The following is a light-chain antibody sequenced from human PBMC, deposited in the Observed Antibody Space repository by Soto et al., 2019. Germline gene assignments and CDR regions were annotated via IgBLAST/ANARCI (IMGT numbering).Light chain of an antibody. CDR1: QSVTNNY. J-gene: IGKJ1*01. CDR2: GSS. Sequence: EVVLTQSPGTLSLSPGESATLSCRASQSVTNNYFAWYQQKPGQAPRLLIFGSSDRATGIPDRFSGSGSGTDFTLTISRLEPEDFAVYYCQQYGSSRTFGQGTKVEIK. V-gene: IGKV3-20*01. CDR3: QQYGSSRT.